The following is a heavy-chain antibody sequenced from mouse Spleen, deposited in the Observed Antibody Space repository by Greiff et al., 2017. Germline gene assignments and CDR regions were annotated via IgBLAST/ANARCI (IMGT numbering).Heavy chain of an antibody. V-gene: IGHV5-17*01. D-gene: IGHD2-4*01. J-gene: IGHJ2*01. Sequence: EVKLVESGGGLVKPGGSLKLSCAASGFTFSDYGMHWVRQAPEKGLEWVAYISSGSSTIYYADTVKGRFTISRDNAKNTLFLQMTSLRSEDTAMYYCARHDYGDFDYWGQGTTLTVSS. CDR3: ARHDYGDFDY. CDR2: ISSGSSTI. CDR1: GFTFSDYG.